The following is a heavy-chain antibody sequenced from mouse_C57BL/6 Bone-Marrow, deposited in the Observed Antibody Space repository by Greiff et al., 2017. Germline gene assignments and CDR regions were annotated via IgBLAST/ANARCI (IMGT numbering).Heavy chain of an antibody. CDR3: ARQSDY. V-gene: IGHV5-17*01. J-gene: IGHJ2*01. CDR1: GFTFSDYG. Sequence: EVKLEESGGGLVKPGGSLKLSCAASGFTFSDYGMHWVRQAPETGLEWVAYISSGSSTIDYADTVKGRFTISRDNAKNTLFLQMTSLRAEDTAMYYCARQSDYWGRGTTLTVSS. CDR2: ISSGSSTI.